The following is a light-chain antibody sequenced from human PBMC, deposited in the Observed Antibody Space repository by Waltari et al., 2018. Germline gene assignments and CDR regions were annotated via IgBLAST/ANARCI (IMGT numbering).Light chain of an antibody. V-gene: IGLV3-9*02. CDR2: REN. Sequence: SYDLTQPLSVSVAPGQTATITCGGNNLEGKSVHWYQQKPGKDTVLVIYRENDRPSGIPDRFSGSNSGNTATLTISGAQPGDEADYYCQVRDSSTAVFGGGTHLTVL. J-gene: IGLJ7*01. CDR3: QVRDSSTAV. CDR1: NLEGKS.